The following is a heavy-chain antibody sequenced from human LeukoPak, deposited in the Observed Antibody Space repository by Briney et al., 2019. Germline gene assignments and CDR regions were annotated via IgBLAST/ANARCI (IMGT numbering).Heavy chain of an antibody. CDR3: ARDGRIAAAGIDY. CDR2: INSDGSST. J-gene: IGHJ4*02. V-gene: IGHV3-74*01. D-gene: IGHD6-13*01. CDR1: GFTFSSYW. Sequence: GGSPRLSCAASGFTFSSYWMHWVRQAPGKGLVWVSRINSDGSSTSYADSVKGRFTISRDNAKNTLYLQMNSLRAEDTAVYYCARDGRIAAAGIDYWGQGTLVTVSS.